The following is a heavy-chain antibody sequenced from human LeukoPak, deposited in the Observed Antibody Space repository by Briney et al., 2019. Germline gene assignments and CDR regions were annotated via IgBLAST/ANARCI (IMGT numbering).Heavy chain of an antibody. V-gene: IGHV3-23*01. CDR1: GFTFSTYA. CDR2: ISDSGGST. Sequence: PGGSLRLSCAASGFTFSTYAMNWVRQAPGKGLEWGAGISDSGGSTDYADSVKGRFTISRDNSKNTLYLQMNSLRAEDPAVYYWSKAGSDIWTGSLSWGQGTLVTVSS. CDR3: SKAGSDIWTGSLS. J-gene: IGHJ5*02. D-gene: IGHD3-9*01.